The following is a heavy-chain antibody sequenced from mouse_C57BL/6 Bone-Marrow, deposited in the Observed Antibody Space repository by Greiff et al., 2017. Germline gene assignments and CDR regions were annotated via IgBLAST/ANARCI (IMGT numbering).Heavy chain of an antibody. V-gene: IGHV1-64*01. CDR2: IHPNSGST. Sequence: VQLQQPGAELVKPGASVKLSCKASGYTFTSYWMHWVKQRPGQGLEWIGMIHPNSGSTNYNEKFKSKATLTVDKSSSTAYMQLSSLTSEDSAVYYCARSPRWLLIFDYWGQGTTLTVSS. J-gene: IGHJ2*01. CDR3: ARSPRWLLIFDY. D-gene: IGHD2-3*01. CDR1: GYTFTSYW.